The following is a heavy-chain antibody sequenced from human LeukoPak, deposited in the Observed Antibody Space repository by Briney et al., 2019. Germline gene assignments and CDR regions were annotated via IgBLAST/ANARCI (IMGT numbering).Heavy chain of an antibody. J-gene: IGHJ5*02. CDR3: ERDSGYYYGWFDP. Sequence: GGSLRLSCAASGFTFSSYWMHWVRQAPGKGLVWVSRINSDGSSTSYADSVKGRFTISRDNAKNTLYLQMNSLRAEDTAVYYCERDSGYYYGWFDPWGQGTLVTVSS. D-gene: IGHD3-22*01. V-gene: IGHV3-74*01. CDR2: INSDGSST. CDR1: GFTFSSYW.